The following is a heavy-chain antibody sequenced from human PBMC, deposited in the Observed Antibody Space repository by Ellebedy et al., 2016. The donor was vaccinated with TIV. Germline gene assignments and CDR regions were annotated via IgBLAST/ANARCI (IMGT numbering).Heavy chain of an antibody. V-gene: IGHV1-18*01. CDR2: INPNNGNT. CDR3: ARGGWYFDH. CDR1: GYTFTSYD. Sequence: AASVKVSCKASGYTFTSYDINWVRQAPGQGLEWLAWINPNNGNTDYAQKLQGRITVTTDTSTNTAYMELRSLRSDDTAVYYCARGGWYFDHWGQGTLVTASS. J-gene: IGHJ4*02.